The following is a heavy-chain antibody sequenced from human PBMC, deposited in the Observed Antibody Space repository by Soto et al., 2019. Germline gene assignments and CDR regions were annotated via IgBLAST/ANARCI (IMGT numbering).Heavy chain of an antibody. Sequence: VSVKVSCKDSGYTFTSYAMHWVRQAPGQRLEWMGLINDVNGNTKYSHKFQGRVTITRDTSASTAYMELSSLRSEDTAVYYCARDNPWFGVLLGIDXWGQGTMVTVSX. V-gene: IGHV1-3*01. CDR1: GYTFTSYA. CDR3: ARDNPWFGVLLGIDX. CDR2: INDVNGNT. J-gene: IGHJ4*02. D-gene: IGHD3-10*01.